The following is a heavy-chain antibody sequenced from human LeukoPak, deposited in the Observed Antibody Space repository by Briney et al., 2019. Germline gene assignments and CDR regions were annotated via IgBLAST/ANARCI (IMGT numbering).Heavy chain of an antibody. Sequence: ASVKVSCKASGYTFTGYYMHWVRQAPGQGLEWMGWISAHNGDTNYAQKFQGRVIMTTDTSTSTIYMELRSLRSDDTAVYYCARELREEMVPELETDAFDIWGQGTLVTVSS. CDR1: GYTFTGYY. D-gene: IGHD5-24*01. V-gene: IGHV1-18*04. CDR2: ISAHNGDT. CDR3: ARELREEMVPELETDAFDI. J-gene: IGHJ3*02.